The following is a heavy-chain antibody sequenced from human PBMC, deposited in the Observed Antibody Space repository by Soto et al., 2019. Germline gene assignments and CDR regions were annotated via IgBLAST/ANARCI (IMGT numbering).Heavy chain of an antibody. V-gene: IGHV3-7*01. Sequence: DVQVVESGGGLVQPGGSLRLSCAASGFTFSSHWMSWVRQAPGKGLEWVAILKEDGSDKYYVDSAKGRFTISRDNAKNSMYLQMNSLRAEDTAVYYCVRGGGWDMDVWGQGTTVTVSS. CDR3: VRGGGWDMDV. D-gene: IGHD6-19*01. J-gene: IGHJ6*02. CDR2: LKEDGSDK. CDR1: GFTFSSHW.